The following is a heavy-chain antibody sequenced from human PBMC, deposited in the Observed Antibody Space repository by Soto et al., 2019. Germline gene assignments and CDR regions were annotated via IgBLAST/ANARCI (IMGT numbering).Heavy chain of an antibody. J-gene: IGHJ4*02. Sequence: GGSLRLSCAASGFNFSSYAMHWVRQAPGKGLEWVAVISYDGSNKYYADSVKGRFTISRDNSKNTLYLQMNSLRAEDTAVYYCARDPRYSSSWSQVRYYFDYWGQGTLVTVSS. V-gene: IGHV3-30*04. D-gene: IGHD6-13*01. CDR2: ISYDGSNK. CDR1: GFNFSSYA. CDR3: ARDPRYSSSWSQVRYYFDY.